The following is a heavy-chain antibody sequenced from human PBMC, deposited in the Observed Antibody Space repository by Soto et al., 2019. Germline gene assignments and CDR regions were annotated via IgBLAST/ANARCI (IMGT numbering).Heavy chain of an antibody. J-gene: IGHJ4*02. CDR1: GFALTTCI. CDR2: INGRSNYK. CDR3: VREDGVVGASSAFDS. D-gene: IGHD1-26*01. V-gene: IGHV3-21*01. Sequence: GGSLRLSCVASGFALTTCIMNWVRQAPGTGLEWVSSINGRSNYKYYSDSVKGRFTVSRDNAQNSLFLQMSRLGPEDTAVYYCVREDGVVGASSAFDSWGQGTLVTVSS.